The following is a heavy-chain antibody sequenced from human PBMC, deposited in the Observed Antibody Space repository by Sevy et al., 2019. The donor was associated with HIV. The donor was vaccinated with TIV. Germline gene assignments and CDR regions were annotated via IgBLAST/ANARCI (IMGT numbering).Heavy chain of an antibody. CDR3: ARDRDGSGSSGGYGMDV. CDR2: ISSSSSYI. Sequence: GGSLRLSCVASGLTFSSYSMKWVRQAPGKGLEWVSSISSSSSYIYYADSVKGRFTISRDNAKKSLYLQVNSLRAEDTAEDYCARDRDGSGSSGGYGMDVWGQGTTVTVSS. CDR1: GLTFSSYS. D-gene: IGHD3-10*01. V-gene: IGHV3-21*01. J-gene: IGHJ6*02.